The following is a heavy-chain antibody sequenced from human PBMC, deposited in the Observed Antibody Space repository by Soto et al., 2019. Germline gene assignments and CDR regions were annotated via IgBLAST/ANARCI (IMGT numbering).Heavy chain of an antibody. J-gene: IGHJ6*02. CDR1: GGSIISYY. CDR2: IYYSGST. V-gene: IGHV4-59*01. Sequence: SGTLSLTCTVSGGSIISYYWSWIRQPPGKGLEWIGYIYYSGSTNYNPSLKSRVTISVDTSKNQFSLKLSSVTAADTAVYYCARGLPSFYYYYYYGMDVWGQGTTVTVSS. CDR3: ARGLPSFYYYYYYGMDV. D-gene: IGHD5-18*01.